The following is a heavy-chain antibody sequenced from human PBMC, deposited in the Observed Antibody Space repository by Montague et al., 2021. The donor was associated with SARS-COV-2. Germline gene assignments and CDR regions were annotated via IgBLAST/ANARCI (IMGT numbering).Heavy chain of an antibody. J-gene: IGHJ2*01. D-gene: IGHD2-2*01. CDR3: AGTIIVVSAASRYFDL. CDR2: IYYSGST. Sequence: SETLSLTCAVYGGSFSSYYWSWIRQPLGKGLEWIGCIYYSGSTNYNPSLKSRVTISVDTSKTQFSLKLNSVTAADTAVYYCAGTIIVVSAASRYFDLWGHGTLVTVSS. CDR1: GGSFSSYY. V-gene: IGHV4-59*01.